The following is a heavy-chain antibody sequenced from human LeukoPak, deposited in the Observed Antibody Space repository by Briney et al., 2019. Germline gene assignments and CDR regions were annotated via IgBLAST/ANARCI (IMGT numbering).Heavy chain of an antibody. CDR1: GGTFSSYA. CDR2: IIPIFGTA. D-gene: IGHD3-3*01. V-gene: IGHV1-69*13. J-gene: IGHJ6*02. CDR3: ARDLFGAEAPYYYYYGMDV. Sequence: SVKVSCKASGGTFSSYAISWVRRAPGQGLEWMGGIIPIFGTANYAQKFQGRVTITADESTSTAYMELSSLRSEDTAVYYCARDLFGAEAPYYYYYGMDVWGQGTTVTVSS.